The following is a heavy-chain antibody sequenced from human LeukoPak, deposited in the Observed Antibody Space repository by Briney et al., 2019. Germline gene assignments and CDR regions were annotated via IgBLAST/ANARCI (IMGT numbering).Heavy chain of an antibody. V-gene: IGHV3-30*18. Sequence: PGGSLRLSCAASGFTFSSYGMHWVRQAPGKGLEWVAVISYDGSNKYYADSVKGRFTISRDNSKNTLYLQMNSLRAEDTAVYYCAKDLSPVAYYYDSSGYYSPSAFDIWGQGTMVTVSS. D-gene: IGHD3-22*01. CDR1: GFTFSSYG. J-gene: IGHJ3*02. CDR2: ISYDGSNK. CDR3: AKDLSPVAYYYDSSGYYSPSAFDI.